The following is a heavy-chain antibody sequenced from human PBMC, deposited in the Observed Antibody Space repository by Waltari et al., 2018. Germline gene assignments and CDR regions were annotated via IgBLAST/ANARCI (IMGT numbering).Heavy chain of an antibody. V-gene: IGHV3-30*02. D-gene: IGHD6-13*01. CDR2: IRYDGSNK. J-gene: IGHJ3*02. Sequence: QVQLVESGGGVVQPGGSLRLSCAASGFTFSSYGMHWVRQAPGKGLEWVAFIRYDGSNKYYADSVKGRFTISRDNSKNTLYLQMNSLRAEDTAVYYCVKESIAAAAGLDAFDIWGQGTMVTVSS. CDR3: VKESIAAAAGLDAFDI. CDR1: GFTFSSYG.